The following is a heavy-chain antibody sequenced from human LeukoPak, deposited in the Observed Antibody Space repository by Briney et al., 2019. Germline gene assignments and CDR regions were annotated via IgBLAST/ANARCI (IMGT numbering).Heavy chain of an antibody. CDR1: GFTFSSYA. J-gene: IGHJ4*02. Sequence: GGSLRLSCAASGFTFSSYAMHWVRQAPGKGLEWVAVISYDGSNKYYADSVKGRFTISRDNSKNTLYLQMNSLRVEDTAVYYCGRDQDRGSYHDPIFEYWGQGTLVTVSS. CDR2: ISYDGSNK. D-gene: IGHD1-26*01. V-gene: IGHV3-30*04. CDR3: GRDQDRGSYHDPIFEY.